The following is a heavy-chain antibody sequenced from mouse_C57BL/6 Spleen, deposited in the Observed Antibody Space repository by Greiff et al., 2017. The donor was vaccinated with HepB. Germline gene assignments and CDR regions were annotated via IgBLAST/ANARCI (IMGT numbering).Heavy chain of an antibody. CDR1: GYSITSGYY. CDR2: ISYDGSN. J-gene: IGHJ2*01. Sequence: EVQLVESGPGLVKPSQSLSLTCSVTGYSITSGYYWNWIRQFPGNKLEWMGYISYDGSNNYNPSLKNRISITRDTSKNQFFLKLNSVTTEDTATYYCAREGWDGDYWGQGTTLTVSS. CDR3: AREGWDGDY. V-gene: IGHV3-6*01. D-gene: IGHD4-1*01.